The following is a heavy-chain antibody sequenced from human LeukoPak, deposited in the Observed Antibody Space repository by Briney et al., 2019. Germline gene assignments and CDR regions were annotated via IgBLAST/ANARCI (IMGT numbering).Heavy chain of an antibody. J-gene: IGHJ4*02. D-gene: IGHD3-10*01. CDR2: IYYSGST. V-gene: IGHV4-59*01. CDR3: ARGQTYYYGSGSYYTLFDY. Sequence: ASETLSLTCTVSGGSISSYYWSWTRQPPGKGLEWIGYIYYSGSTNYNPSLKSRVTISVDTSKNQFSLKLSSVTAADTAVYYCARGQTYYYGSGSYYTLFDYWGQGTLVTVSS. CDR1: GGSISSYY.